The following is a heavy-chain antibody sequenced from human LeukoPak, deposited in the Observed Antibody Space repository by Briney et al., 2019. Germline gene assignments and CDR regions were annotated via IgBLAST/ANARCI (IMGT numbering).Heavy chain of an antibody. CDR1: GYSISTYW. CDR2: IYPGDSDT. J-gene: IGHJ4*02. CDR3: AGAAAGTAIDS. V-gene: IGHV5-51*01. Sequence: GESLKISCKGSGYSISTYWIAWVRQMPGKGLEWMGIIYPGDSDTRYSPSFQGQFTISADKSISTAYLQWSSLKASDSAIYYCAGAAAGTAIDSWGQGTLVTVSS. D-gene: IGHD6-13*01.